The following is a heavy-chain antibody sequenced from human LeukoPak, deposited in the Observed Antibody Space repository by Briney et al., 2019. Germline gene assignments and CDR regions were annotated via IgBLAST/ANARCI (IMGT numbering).Heavy chain of an antibody. D-gene: IGHD3-22*01. CDR3: ARTWAFSSGYPIEYFQH. Sequence: PSQTLSLNCTVSGGSISSGDYYWSWIRQPPGKGLEWIGYIYYSGSTYYNPSLKSRVTISVDTSKNQFSLKLSSVTAADTAVYYCARTWAFSSGYPIEYFQHWGQGTLVTVSS. CDR2: IYYSGST. V-gene: IGHV4-30-4*08. J-gene: IGHJ1*01. CDR1: GGSISSGDYY.